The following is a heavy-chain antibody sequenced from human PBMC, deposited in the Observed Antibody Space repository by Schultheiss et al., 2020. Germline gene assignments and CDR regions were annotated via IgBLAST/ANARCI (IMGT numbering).Heavy chain of an antibody. V-gene: IGHV3-30*03. CDR1: GFTFSSYG. D-gene: IGHD2-15*01. Sequence: GGSLRLSCAASGFTFSSYGMHWVRQAPGKGLEWVAVISYDGSNKYYADSVKGRFTISRDNSKNTLYLQMNSLRAEDTAVYYCTTDRDIDSPLGYCSGGSCPETYGMDVWGQGTTVTVSS. CDR3: TTDRDIDSPLGYCSGGSCPETYGMDV. CDR2: ISYDGSNK. J-gene: IGHJ6*02.